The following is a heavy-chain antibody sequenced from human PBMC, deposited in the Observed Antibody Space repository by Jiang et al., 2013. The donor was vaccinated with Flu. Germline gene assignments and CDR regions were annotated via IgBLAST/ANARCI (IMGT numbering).Heavy chain of an antibody. V-gene: IGHV3-23*01. CDR3: AKRTHGELWLRGEFDY. CDR2: ISGSGGST. J-gene: IGHJ4*02. Sequence: VQLLESGGGLVQPGGSLRLSCAASGFTFSSYAMSWVRQAPGKGLEWVSAISGSGGSTYYADSVKGRFTISRDNSKNTLYLQMNSLRAEDTAVYYCAKRTHGELWLRGEFDYWGQGTLVTVSS. D-gene: IGHD5-18*01. CDR1: GFTFSSYA.